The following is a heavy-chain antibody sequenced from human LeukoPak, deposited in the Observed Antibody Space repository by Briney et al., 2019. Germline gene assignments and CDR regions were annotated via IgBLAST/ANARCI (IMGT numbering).Heavy chain of an antibody. J-gene: IGHJ3*02. CDR2: INVGNGKT. CDR3: ARGQARKHYYGSGTFYNREDDAFDI. CDR1: GHTLTNYA. Sequence: ASVKVSCKASGHTLTNYALHWVRQAPGQRLEWMGWINVGNGKTKYSQEFQGRVTITRDISASIAYMDLSSLRSEDMAVYYCARGQARKHYYGSGTFYNREDDAFDIWGQGTMVTVSS. V-gene: IGHV1-3*03. D-gene: IGHD3-10*01.